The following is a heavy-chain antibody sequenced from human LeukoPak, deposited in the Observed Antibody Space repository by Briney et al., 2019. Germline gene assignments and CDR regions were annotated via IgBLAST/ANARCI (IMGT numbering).Heavy chain of an antibody. CDR1: GFTFSDFG. CDR3: ARDLVDIVVVGYYFDY. Sequence: GGSLRLSCAASGFTFSDFGMHWVRQAPGKGLEWVAVISYDGSNKYYADSVKGRFTISRDNSKNTLYLQMNSLRAEDTAVYYCARDLVDIVVVGYYFDYWGQGTLVTVSS. V-gene: IGHV3-30*19. D-gene: IGHD2-2*01. CDR2: ISYDGSNK. J-gene: IGHJ4*02.